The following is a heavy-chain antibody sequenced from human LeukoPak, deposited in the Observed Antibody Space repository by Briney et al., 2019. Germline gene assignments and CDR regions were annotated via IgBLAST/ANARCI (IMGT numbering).Heavy chain of an antibody. Sequence: PGGSLRLSCAASGFTVSSNYMSWVRQAPGKGLEWVSVIYSGGSTYYADSVKGRFTISRDNSKNTLYLQMNSLRAEDTAVYYCAKDSLHIVVVPAAQPHDAFDIWGQGTMVTVSS. D-gene: IGHD2-2*01. CDR1: GFTVSSNY. J-gene: IGHJ3*02. CDR3: AKDSLHIVVVPAAQPHDAFDI. CDR2: IYSGGST. V-gene: IGHV3-53*05.